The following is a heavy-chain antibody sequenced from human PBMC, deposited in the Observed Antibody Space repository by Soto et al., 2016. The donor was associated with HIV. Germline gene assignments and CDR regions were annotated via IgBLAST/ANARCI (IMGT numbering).Heavy chain of an antibody. Sequence: EVQLVESGGGVVRPGGSLRLSCAASGFTFDDYGMSWVRQAPGKGLEWVSGINWNGGSTIYADSVKGRFTISRDNAENFLYLQMNSLRAEDTALYYCARDRGYYYGSGSSKAVYYYGMDVWGQGTTVTVSS. V-gene: IGHV3-20*04. D-gene: IGHD3-10*01. J-gene: IGHJ6*02. CDR2: INWNGGST. CDR3: ARDRGYYYGSGSSKAVYYYGMDV. CDR1: GFTFDDYG.